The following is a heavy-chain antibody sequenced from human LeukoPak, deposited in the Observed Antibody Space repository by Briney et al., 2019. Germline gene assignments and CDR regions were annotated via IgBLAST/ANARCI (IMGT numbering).Heavy chain of an antibody. V-gene: IGHV3-21*04. J-gene: IGHJ4*02. CDR3: AKLPDYDFWSGHFDY. CDR1: GFTFSRYS. Sequence: GGSLRLSCAASGFTFSRYSMNWVRQAPGKGLEWVSSISDTGYYIYYADPVKGRFTISRDNSKNTLYLQMNSLRAEDTAVYYCAKLPDYDFWSGHFDYWGQGTLVTVSS. CDR2: ISDTGYYI. D-gene: IGHD3-3*01.